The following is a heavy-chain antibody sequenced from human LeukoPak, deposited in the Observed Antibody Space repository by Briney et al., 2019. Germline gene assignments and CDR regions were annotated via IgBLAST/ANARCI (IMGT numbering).Heavy chain of an antibody. CDR1: GFTFSSYA. CDR2: ISYDGSNK. J-gene: IGHJ4*02. Sequence: AGGSLRLSCAASGFTFSSYAIHWVRQAPGKGLEWVAVISYDGSNKYYADSVKGRFTISRDNSKNTLYLQMNSLRAEDTAVYYCASYLYDFWSGYNKDYWGQGTLVTVSS. CDR3: ASYLYDFWSGYNKDY. V-gene: IGHV3-30-3*01. D-gene: IGHD3-3*01.